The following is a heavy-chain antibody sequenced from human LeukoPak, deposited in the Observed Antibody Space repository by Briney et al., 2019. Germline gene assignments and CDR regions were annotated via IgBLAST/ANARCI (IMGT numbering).Heavy chain of an antibody. CDR1: GYTFTSYG. Sequence: VSVKVSCKASGYTFTSYGISWVRQAPGQGLEWMGWISAYNGNTNYAQKLQGRVTMTTDTSTSTAYMELRGLRSDDTAVYYCARTRHYYDSRYFDLWGRGTLVTVSS. CDR3: ARTRHYYDSRYFDL. CDR2: ISAYNGNT. V-gene: IGHV1-18*01. J-gene: IGHJ2*01. D-gene: IGHD3-22*01.